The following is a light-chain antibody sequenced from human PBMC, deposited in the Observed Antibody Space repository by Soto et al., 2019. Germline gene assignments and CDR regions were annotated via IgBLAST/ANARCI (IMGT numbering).Light chain of an antibody. CDR2: DAS. V-gene: IGKV1-13*02. Sequence: AILLTQSPSSLSASVGDTVTVSCRASQDIINGLAWYQQRPGQPPKLLIYDASTLESGVPSRFSGSGSGTDFTLTISSLPPEDFATYYCQQFNSYPPITFGQGTRLEIK. CDR3: QQFNSYPPIT. CDR1: QDIING. J-gene: IGKJ5*01.